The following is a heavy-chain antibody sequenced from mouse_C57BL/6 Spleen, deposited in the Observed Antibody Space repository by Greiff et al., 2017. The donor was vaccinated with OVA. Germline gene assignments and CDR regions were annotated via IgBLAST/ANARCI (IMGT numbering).Heavy chain of an antibody. Sequence: QVQLKQSGAELVRPGTSVKVSCKASGYAFPNYLLEWVKQRPGQGLEWIGVINPGSGGTNYNEKFKGKATLTADKSSSTAYMQLSSLTSEDSAVYFCARRRNYGFAYWGQGTLVTVSA. CDR2: INPGSGGT. CDR1: GYAFPNYL. V-gene: IGHV1-54*01. CDR3: ARRRNYGFAY. J-gene: IGHJ3*01. D-gene: IGHD2-1*01.